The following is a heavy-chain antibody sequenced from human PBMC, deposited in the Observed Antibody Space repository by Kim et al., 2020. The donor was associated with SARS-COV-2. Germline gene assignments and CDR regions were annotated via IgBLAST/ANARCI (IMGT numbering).Heavy chain of an antibody. D-gene: IGHD5-18*01. J-gene: IGHJ6*02. Sequence: GGSLRLSCAASGFTFSSYEMNWVRQAPGKGLEWVSYISSSGSTIYYADSVKGRFTISRDNAKNSLYLQMNSLRAEDTAVYYCARAGYSYGSGYYYYYGMDVWGQGTTVTVSS. CDR3: ARAGYSYGSGYYYYYGMDV. CDR1: GFTFSSYE. CDR2: ISSSGSTI. V-gene: IGHV3-48*03.